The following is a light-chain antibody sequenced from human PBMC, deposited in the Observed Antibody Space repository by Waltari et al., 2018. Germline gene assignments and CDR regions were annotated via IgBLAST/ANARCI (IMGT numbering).Light chain of an antibody. CDR2: NNE. CDR1: RSNIGSNA. Sequence: QSVLTQPPAASGTPGQSVTFSCSGSRSNIGSNAVNWYQLLPGTAPKLLIYNNEGRPSGVPDRFSGSQSGTSAALAVSGLQSEDEAHYYCAAWDERLHGMGFGGGTKLTVL. J-gene: IGLJ2*01. CDR3: AAWDERLHGMG. V-gene: IGLV1-44*01.